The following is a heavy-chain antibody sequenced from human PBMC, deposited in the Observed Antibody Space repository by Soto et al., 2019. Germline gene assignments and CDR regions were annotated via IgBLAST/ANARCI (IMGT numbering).Heavy chain of an antibody. Sequence: SETLSLTCTVSGGSISGYYWSWIRQPPGKGLEWIGYMYNTGSTVYNPSFKSRVTISVDTSKNQFSLKLNSVTAADTSVYYCARDLWGYCGTDCYPLDVWGQGTTVT. D-gene: IGHD2-21*02. CDR1: GGSISGYY. J-gene: IGHJ6*02. V-gene: IGHV4-59*01. CDR3: ARDLWGYCGTDCYPLDV. CDR2: MYNTGST.